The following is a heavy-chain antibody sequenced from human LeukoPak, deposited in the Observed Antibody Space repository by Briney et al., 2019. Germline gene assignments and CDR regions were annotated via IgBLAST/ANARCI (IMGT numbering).Heavy chain of an antibody. D-gene: IGHD2-8*01. CDR3: ARDGADSLGLIWLDP. CDR2: INPNSANT. V-gene: IGHV1-2*06. J-gene: IGHJ5*02. CDR1: GYSFGGYY. Sequence: ASVKISCKTSGYSFGGYYIHWVRQAPGQGLEWMGRINPNSANTKYAQKFQGRVTMTRDTSTDTVFMELSSLRSDDTAVYYCARDGADSLGLIWLDPWGQGTLVSVSS.